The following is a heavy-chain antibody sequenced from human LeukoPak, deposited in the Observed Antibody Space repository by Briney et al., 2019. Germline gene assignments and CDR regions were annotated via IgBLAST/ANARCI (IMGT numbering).Heavy chain of an antibody. V-gene: IGHV3-48*03. CDR2: ISSSGSTI. D-gene: IGHD3-9*01. CDR1: GFTFSSFE. J-gene: IGHJ6*03. CDR3: ARVLTGYYYYYYYMDV. Sequence: GGSLRLSCAASGFTFSSFEMNWVRQAPGKGLEWVSYISSSGSTIYYADSVKGRFTISRDNAKNSLYLQMNSLRAEDTAVYYCARVLTGYYYYYYYMDVWGKGTTVTISS.